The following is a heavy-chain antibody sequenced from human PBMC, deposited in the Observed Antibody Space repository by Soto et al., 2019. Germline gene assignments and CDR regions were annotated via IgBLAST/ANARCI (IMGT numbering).Heavy chain of an antibody. V-gene: IGHV1-18*04. D-gene: IGHD6-13*01. Sequence: ASAKVSCKASGYTLTSYGISWVRQAPGQGLEWMGWISAYNGNTNYAQKLQGRVTMTTDTSTSTAYMELRSLRSDDTAVYYCARSAGYSSSWSFDYWGQGTLVTVSS. CDR1: GYTLTSYG. CDR3: ARSAGYSSSWSFDY. J-gene: IGHJ4*02. CDR2: ISAYNGNT.